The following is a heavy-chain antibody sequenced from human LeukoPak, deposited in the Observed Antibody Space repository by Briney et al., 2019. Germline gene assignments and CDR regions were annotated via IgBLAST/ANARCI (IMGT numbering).Heavy chain of an antibody. CDR1: GFTFTNYA. D-gene: IGHD4-17*01. V-gene: IGHV3-23*01. CDR3: AKDTVYGEPNWFDP. J-gene: IGHJ5*02. CDR2: ISGSGVTT. Sequence: GGSLRLSCAASGFTFTNYAMNWVRQAPGKGLEWVSGISGSGVTTYYADSVKGRFTISRDNSKDMLYLQMNTLRAEDTAVYYCAKDTVYGEPNWFDPWGQGTLVTVSS.